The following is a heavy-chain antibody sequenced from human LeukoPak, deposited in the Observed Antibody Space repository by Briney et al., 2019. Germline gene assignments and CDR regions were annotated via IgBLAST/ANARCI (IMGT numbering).Heavy chain of an antibody. J-gene: IGHJ6*03. CDR2: IRYDGSNK. CDR3: AKDSEVTMTSAPYYYYYMDV. Sequence: PGGSLRLSCAASGFTFNNFAMSWVRQAPGKGLEWVAFIRYDGSNKYYADSVKGRFTISRDNSKNTLYLQMNSLRAEDTAVYYCAKDSEVTMTSAPYYYYYMDVWGKGTTVTVSS. D-gene: IGHD3-22*01. CDR1: GFTFNNFA. V-gene: IGHV3-30*02.